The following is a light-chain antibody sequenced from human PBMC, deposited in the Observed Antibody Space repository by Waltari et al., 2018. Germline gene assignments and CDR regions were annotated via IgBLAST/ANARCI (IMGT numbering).Light chain of an antibody. CDR3: YSTDSTGIHRGV. J-gene: IGLJ3*02. CDR1: ALPKKF. V-gene: IGLV3-10*01. CDR2: EDN. Sequence: SYDLTQPPSVSVSPGQTARITCSGDALPKKFVYWYQQKSGQARVLVIYEDNKRPSGSPERFSGSSSGTMATLPITGAQADDDSDYYCYSTDSTGIHRGVFGGGTKLTVL.